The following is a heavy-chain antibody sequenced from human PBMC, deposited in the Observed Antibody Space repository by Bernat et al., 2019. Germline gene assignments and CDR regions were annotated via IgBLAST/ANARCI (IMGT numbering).Heavy chain of an antibody. Sequence: EVQLVESGGGLVKPGGSLRLSCAASGFTFSSYSMNWVRQAPGKGLECVSSISSTSSYIYSAISVKGRFTISRDNAKNALYLQISSLRAEDTAVDYCARAAYCGGDCSAAHFDYWGQGTLVTVAA. CDR3: ARAAYCGGDCSAAHFDY. V-gene: IGHV3-21*01. CDR1: GFTFSSYS. J-gene: IGHJ4*02. CDR2: ISSTSSYI. D-gene: IGHD2-21*02.